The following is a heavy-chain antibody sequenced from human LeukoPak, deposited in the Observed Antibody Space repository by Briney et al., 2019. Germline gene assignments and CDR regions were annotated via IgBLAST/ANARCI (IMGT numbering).Heavy chain of an antibody. CDR3: AREDISSGWYF. J-gene: IGHJ4*02. CDR1: GYTFTGYY. V-gene: IGHV1-2*02. D-gene: IGHD6-19*01. Sequence: GASVKVSCKASGYTFTGYYMHWVRQAPGQGLEWMGWINPNSGGTNYAQKFQGRVTMTRNTSISTAYMELCRLRSDDTVVYYCAREDISSGWYFGGQGTLVTVSS. CDR2: INPNSGGT.